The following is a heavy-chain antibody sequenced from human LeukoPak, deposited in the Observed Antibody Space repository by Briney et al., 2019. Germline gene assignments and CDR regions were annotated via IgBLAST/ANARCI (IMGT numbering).Heavy chain of an antibody. CDR3: AKDRVVPAAIPDY. CDR1: GFTFSSYG. J-gene: IGHJ4*02. D-gene: IGHD2-2*02. Sequence: GGSLRLSCAASGFTFSSYGMHWVRQAPGKGLEWVAFIRYDGSNKYYADSVKGRFTIPRDNSKNTLYLQMNSLRAEDRAVYYCAKDRVVPAAIPDYWGQGTLVTVSS. V-gene: IGHV3-30*02. CDR2: IRYDGSNK.